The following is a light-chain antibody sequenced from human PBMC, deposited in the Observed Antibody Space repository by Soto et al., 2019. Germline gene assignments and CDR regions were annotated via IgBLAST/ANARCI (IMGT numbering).Light chain of an antibody. CDR3: LQYRSFPRT. Sequence: DIQLTQSPSSLSASVGDRVAITCRASQGIRDDLGWYQQKAGEAPKRLIYAASSLHSGVPSRFRGSGSGTEFTLTISSLQPEDFETYYCLQYRSFPRTLSQGTKVDIK. CDR2: AAS. V-gene: IGKV1-17*01. J-gene: IGKJ1*01. CDR1: QGIRDD.